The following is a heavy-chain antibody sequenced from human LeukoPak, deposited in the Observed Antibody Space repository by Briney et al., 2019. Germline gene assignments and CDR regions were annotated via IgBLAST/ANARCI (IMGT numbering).Heavy chain of an antibody. Sequence: PSETLSLTCTVSGGSISSSSYYWGWIRQPPGKGLEWIGSIYYSGSTYYNPSLKSRFTISVDTSKNQFSLKLSSVTAADTAVYYCARGRAWYMDYWGQGTLVTVSS. CDR3: ARGRAWYMDY. V-gene: IGHV4-39*07. D-gene: IGHD6-19*01. CDR2: IYYSGST. CDR1: GGSISSSSYY. J-gene: IGHJ4*02.